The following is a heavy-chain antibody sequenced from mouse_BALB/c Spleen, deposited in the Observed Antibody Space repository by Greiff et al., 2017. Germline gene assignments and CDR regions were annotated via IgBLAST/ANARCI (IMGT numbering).Heavy chain of an antibody. D-gene: IGHD2-14*01. Sequence: EVQGVESGGGLVKPGGSLKLSCAASGFTFSSYTMSWVRQTPEKRLEWVATISSGGSYTYYPDSVKGRFTISRDNAKNTLYLQMSSLKSEDTAMYYCTRDGDRFAWFAYWGQGTLVTVSA. CDR3: TRDGDRFAWFAY. J-gene: IGHJ3*01. CDR2: ISSGGSYT. CDR1: GFTFSSYT. V-gene: IGHV5-6-4*01.